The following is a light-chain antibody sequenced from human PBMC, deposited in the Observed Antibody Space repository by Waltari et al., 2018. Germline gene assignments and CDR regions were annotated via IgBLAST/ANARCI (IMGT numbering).Light chain of an antibody. Sequence: QSVLTQPPSVSGAPGQRVTISCTGSSSNIGAGYDVHWYQQLPGTAPKLLIYGNSNRPSGVPYRFSGSKSGTSASLAITGLQAEDEADYYCQSYDSSSVVFGGGTKLTVL. CDR1: SSNIGAGYD. J-gene: IGLJ2*01. V-gene: IGLV1-40*01. CDR2: GNS. CDR3: QSYDSSSVV.